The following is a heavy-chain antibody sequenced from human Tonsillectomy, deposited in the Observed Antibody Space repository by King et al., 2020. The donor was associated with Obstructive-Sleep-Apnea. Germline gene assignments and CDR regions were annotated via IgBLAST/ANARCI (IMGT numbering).Heavy chain of an antibody. CDR3: ASGAGYGDYFDY. Sequence: QLQESGPGLVKPSETLSLTCTVSGGSISSYYWSWIRQPPGKGLAWIGYIYYSGSTNYNPSLKSLVTISVDTSKNQFSLKLSSVTAADTAVYYCASGAGYGDYFDYWGQGTLVTVSS. D-gene: IGHD5-18*01. V-gene: IGHV4-59*01. J-gene: IGHJ4*02. CDR2: IYYSGST. CDR1: GGSISSYY.